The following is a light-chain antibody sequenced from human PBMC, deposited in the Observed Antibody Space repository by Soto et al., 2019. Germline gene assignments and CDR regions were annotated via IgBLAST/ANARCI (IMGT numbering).Light chain of an antibody. CDR3: QQYNNWPPWT. CDR1: QSVSSN. CDR2: VTS. J-gene: IGKJ1*01. Sequence: EIVMTQSPATLSVSPGERATLSCRASQSVSSNLAWYQQKRGQAPRLLIYVTSTRATGIPARFSGSGSGTEFTLTISSLQSEDFAVYYCQQYNNWPPWTFGQVTKVEIK. V-gene: IGKV3-15*01.